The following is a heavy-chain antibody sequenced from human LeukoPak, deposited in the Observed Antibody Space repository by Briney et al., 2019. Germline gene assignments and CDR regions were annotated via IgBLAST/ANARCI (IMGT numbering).Heavy chain of an antibody. CDR3: ARGKYCSGGECYSVRTSYDGFDS. CDR2: IIPMRSVV. Sequence: SVKVSCKASGGDFNSHIINWVRPAPGQGLEWMGRIIPMRSVVNYAHKFQGRVIITAEKSRRTAYMELSSLTSDDTAVYYCARGKYCSGGECYSVRTSYDGFDSWGQGTVVSVSS. CDR1: GGDFNSHI. D-gene: IGHD2-15*01. V-gene: IGHV1-69*02. J-gene: IGHJ5*01.